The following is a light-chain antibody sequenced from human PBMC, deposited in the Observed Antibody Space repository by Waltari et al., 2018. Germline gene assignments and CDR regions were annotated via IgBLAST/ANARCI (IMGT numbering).Light chain of an antibody. CDR3: QTWGTGTHVV. CDR1: SWPSSYA. J-gene: IGLJ2*01. Sequence: QPELTQSPSASASLGASVKLTCILSSWPSSYAIAWHQQQPQKGPRYLMKLNSDGSHNKGDGIPDRFSGSSSGAERYLTISSLQSEDEADYYCQTWGTGTHVVFGGGTKLTVL. V-gene: IGLV4-69*01. CDR2: LNSDGSH.